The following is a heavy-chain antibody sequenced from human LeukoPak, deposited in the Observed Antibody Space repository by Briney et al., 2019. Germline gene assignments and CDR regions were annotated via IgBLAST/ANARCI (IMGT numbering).Heavy chain of an antibody. CDR2: IYTSGST. Sequence: PSETLSLTCTVSGGSISGYYWSWIRQPAAKGLEWIGRIYTSGSTNYNPSLKSRVTISVDTSKNQFSLKLSSVTAADTAVYYCARGPGGSSSSDFDYWGQGTLVTVSS. CDR3: ARGPGGSSSSDFDY. CDR1: GGSISGYY. D-gene: IGHD6-6*01. J-gene: IGHJ4*02. V-gene: IGHV4-4*07.